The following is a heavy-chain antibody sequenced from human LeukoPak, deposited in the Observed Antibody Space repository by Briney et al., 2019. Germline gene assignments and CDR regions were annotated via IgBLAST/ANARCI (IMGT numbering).Heavy chain of an antibody. CDR1: GYRFTSNW. CDR2: IYPGDSDT. CDR3: AYGKYYFDY. Sequence: GESLKISCKGSGYRFTSNWIAWVRQMPGKGLEWMGIIYPGDSDTRYSPSFQSQVTISADNSISTAYLQWSSLRAPDTAIYFCAYGKYYFDYWGEGTLVTVSS. J-gene: IGHJ4*02. V-gene: IGHV5-51*01. D-gene: IGHD3-16*01.